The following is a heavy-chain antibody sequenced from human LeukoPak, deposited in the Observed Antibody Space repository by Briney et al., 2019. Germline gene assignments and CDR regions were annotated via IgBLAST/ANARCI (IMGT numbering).Heavy chain of an antibody. D-gene: IGHD4-17*01. Sequence: GGSLRLSCAASGFTFSSYAMHWVRQAPGKGLEWVAVISYDGSNKYYADSVKGRFTISRDNSKNTLYLHMNSLRAEDTAVYYCARDRMGAGDYVPYYYYGMDVWGQGTTVTVSS. V-gene: IGHV3-30-3*01. CDR1: GFTFSSYA. CDR3: ARDRMGAGDYVPYYYYGMDV. J-gene: IGHJ6*02. CDR2: ISYDGSNK.